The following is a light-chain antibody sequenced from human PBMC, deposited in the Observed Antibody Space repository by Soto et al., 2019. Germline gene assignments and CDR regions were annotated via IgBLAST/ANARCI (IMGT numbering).Light chain of an antibody. CDR1: QSVSGC. V-gene: IGKV3-20*01. Sequence: EIVLTQSPATLSLSPGERATLSCRASQSVSGCLAWYQQKPGQAPRLLIFDASNRATGIPARFSGSGSGTDFTLTISRLEPEDFAVYYCQQYGSSPPWTFSQGTKVDIK. CDR3: QQYGSSPPWT. CDR2: DAS. J-gene: IGKJ1*01.